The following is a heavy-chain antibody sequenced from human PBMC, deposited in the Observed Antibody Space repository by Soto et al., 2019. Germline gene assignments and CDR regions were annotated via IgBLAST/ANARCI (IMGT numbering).Heavy chain of an antibody. J-gene: IGHJ6*03. V-gene: IGHV4-39*01. CDR3: ARYGSGAYYYYYYMDV. Sequence: SETLSLTCTVSGGSISSSSYYWGWIRQPPGKGLEWIGSIYYSGSTYYNPSLKSRVTKSVDTSKNQFSLKLSSVTAADTAVYYCARYGSGAYYYYYYMDVWGKGTTVTVSS. D-gene: IGHD3-10*01. CDR1: GGSISSSSYY. CDR2: IYYSGST.